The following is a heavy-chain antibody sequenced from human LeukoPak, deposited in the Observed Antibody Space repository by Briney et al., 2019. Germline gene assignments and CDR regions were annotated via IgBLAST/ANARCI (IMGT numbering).Heavy chain of an antibody. J-gene: IGHJ5*02. D-gene: IGHD3-10*01. V-gene: IGHV4-34*01. CDR2: INHSGST. Sequence: PSETLSLTCAVYGGSFSGYYWSWIRQPPGKGLEWIGEINHSGSTNYNPSLKSRVTISVDTSKNQFSLKLSSVTAADTAVYYCARHLGPRALGVNWFDPWGQGTLVTVSS. CDR3: ARHLGPRALGVNWFDP. CDR1: GGSFSGYY.